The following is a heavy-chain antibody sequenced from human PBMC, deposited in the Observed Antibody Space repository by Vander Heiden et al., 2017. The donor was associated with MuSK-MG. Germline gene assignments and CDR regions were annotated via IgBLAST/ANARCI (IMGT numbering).Heavy chain of an antibody. V-gene: IGHV3-23*01. CDR3: AKPFRTTVTTDYFDY. CDR2: ISDSGDYT. Sequence: SSYAMSWVRQAPGKGLEWVSVISDSGDYTYYADSGKGRLTISRDNSKNTLSLQMNRLRAEDAAVHYCAKPFRTTVTTDYFDYWVQGTLVTVYS. J-gene: IGHJ4*02. D-gene: IGHD4-17*01. CDR1: SSYA.